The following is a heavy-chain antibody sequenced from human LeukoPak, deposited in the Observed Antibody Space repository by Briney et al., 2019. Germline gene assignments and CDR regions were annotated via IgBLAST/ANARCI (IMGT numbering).Heavy chain of an antibody. J-gene: IGHJ4*02. V-gene: IGHV3-11*01. Sequence: GGSLRLSCAASGFTFSDYYMSWIRQAPGKGLEWVSYISSSGNTTYYVDSVKGRFTISRDNAKKSLYLQMNSLRAEDTAVYYCARDRDYYYDSSGYYLGYWGQGTLVTVSS. CDR2: ISSSGNTT. D-gene: IGHD3-22*01. CDR1: GFTFSDYY. CDR3: ARDRDYYYDSSGYYLGY.